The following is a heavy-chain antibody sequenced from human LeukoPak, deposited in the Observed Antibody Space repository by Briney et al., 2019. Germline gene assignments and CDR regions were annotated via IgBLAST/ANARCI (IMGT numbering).Heavy chain of an antibody. CDR3: ARERFRGGEGAFDI. Sequence: GGSLRLSCAASGFTFSSYGMHWVRQAPGKGLEWVAVISYDGSNKYCADSVKGRFTISRDNSKNTLYLQMNSLRAEDTAVYYCARERFRGGEGAFDIWGQGTMVTVSS. CDR2: ISYDGSNK. D-gene: IGHD3-16*01. CDR1: GFTFSSYG. J-gene: IGHJ3*02. V-gene: IGHV3-30*03.